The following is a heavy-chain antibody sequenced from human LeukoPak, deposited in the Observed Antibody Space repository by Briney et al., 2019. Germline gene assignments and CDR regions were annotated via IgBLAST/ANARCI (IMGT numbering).Heavy chain of an antibody. J-gene: IGHJ3*02. V-gene: IGHV3-48*03. Sequence: PGGSLRLSCAASGFTFSRYEMNWVRQAPGKGVEWVSYISGSSTYYANSVKGRFTISRHNAKHSLYLQMNSLRAEDTAVYYCARCPRFSDAFDICGQGTMVTVSS. CDR2: ISGSST. CDR1: GFTFSRYE. CDR3: ARCPRFSDAFDI.